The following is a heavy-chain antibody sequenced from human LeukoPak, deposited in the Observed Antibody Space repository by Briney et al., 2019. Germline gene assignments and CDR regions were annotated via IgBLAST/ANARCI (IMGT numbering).Heavy chain of an antibody. CDR3: ARGSDSSSWYSRAFTGVEYYFDY. CDR2: ISAYNGNT. Sequence: ASEKVSCKASGYTFTSYGISWVRQAPGQGLEWMGWISAYNGNTNYAQKLQGRVTMTTDTSTSTAYMELRSLGSDDTAVYYCARGSDSSSWYSRAFTGVEYYFDYWGQGTLVTVSS. V-gene: IGHV1-18*01. D-gene: IGHD6-13*01. CDR1: GYTFTSYG. J-gene: IGHJ4*02.